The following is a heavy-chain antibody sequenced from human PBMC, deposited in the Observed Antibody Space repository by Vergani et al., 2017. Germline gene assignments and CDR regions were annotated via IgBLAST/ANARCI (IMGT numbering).Heavy chain of an antibody. Sequence: QVQLQQWGAGLLKPSETLSLTCAVYGGSFSGYYWSWIRQPPGKGLEWIGEINHSGSTNYNPSLKSRVTISVDTSKNQFSLKLSSVTAADTAVYYCARDKCSGGSCYGEVSDYWGQGTLVTVSS. V-gene: IGHV4-34*01. D-gene: IGHD2-15*01. CDR2: INHSGST. J-gene: IGHJ4*02. CDR3: ARDKCSGGSCYGEVSDY. CDR1: GGSFSGYY.